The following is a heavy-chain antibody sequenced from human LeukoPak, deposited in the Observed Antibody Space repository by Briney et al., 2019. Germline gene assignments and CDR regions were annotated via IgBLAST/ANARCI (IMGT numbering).Heavy chain of an antibody. J-gene: IGHJ6*02. CDR2: ISWNSGSI. CDR3: AKGKGTMTKRRYYYGMDV. D-gene: IGHD3-22*01. V-gene: IGHV3-9*01. Sequence: PGGSLRLSCAASGFTFDDYAMHWVRQAPGKGLEWVSGISWNSGSIGYADSVKGRFTISRDNAKNSLYLQMNSLRAEDTALYYCAKGKGTMTKRRYYYGMDVWGQGTTVTVSS. CDR1: GFTFDDYA.